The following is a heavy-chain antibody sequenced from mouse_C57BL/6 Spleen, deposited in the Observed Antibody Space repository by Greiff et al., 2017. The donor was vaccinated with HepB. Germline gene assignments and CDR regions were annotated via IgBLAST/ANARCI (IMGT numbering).Heavy chain of an antibody. CDR3: TTSGYGSSYYFDD. CDR1: GFTIKDDY. D-gene: IGHD1-1*01. J-gene: IGHJ2*01. V-gene: IGHV14-4*01. Sequence: VQLQQSGAELVRPGASVKLSCTASGFTIKDDYMHWVKQRPEQGLEWIGWIDPENGDTEYASKFQGKATITADTSSNTAYLQLSILSAEDTAVYYCTTSGYGSSYYFDDWGKGTTLTVSS. CDR2: IDPENGDT.